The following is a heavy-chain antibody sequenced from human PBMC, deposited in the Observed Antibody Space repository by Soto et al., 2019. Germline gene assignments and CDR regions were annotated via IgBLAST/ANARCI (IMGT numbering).Heavy chain of an antibody. J-gene: IGHJ4*02. V-gene: IGHV4-59*01. CDR2: IYYSGST. D-gene: IGHD2-15*01. CDR1: GGSISSYY. CDR3: ATSPHLLGPFDD. Sequence: SETLSLTCTFSGGSISSYYWSWIRQSPGEGLEWIGYIYYSGSTSYNPSLKSRVTISVXXXXXXFXLXLXAXTAAXTAVYYCATSPHLLGPFDDWGQGILVTVSS.